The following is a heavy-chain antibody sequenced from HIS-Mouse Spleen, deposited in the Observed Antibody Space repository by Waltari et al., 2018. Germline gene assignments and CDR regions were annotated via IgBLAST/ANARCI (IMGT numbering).Heavy chain of an antibody. Sequence: QLQLQESGPGLVKPSETLSPPCTVSGGSISSSSHYWGWIRQPPGKGLEWIGSIYYSGSTYYNPSLKSRVTISVDTSKNQFSLKLSSVTAADTAVYYCAREIPYSSSWYDWYFDLWGRGTLVTVSS. V-gene: IGHV4-39*07. CDR3: AREIPYSSSWYDWYFDL. CDR2: IYYSGST. J-gene: IGHJ2*01. D-gene: IGHD6-13*01. CDR1: GGSISSSSHY.